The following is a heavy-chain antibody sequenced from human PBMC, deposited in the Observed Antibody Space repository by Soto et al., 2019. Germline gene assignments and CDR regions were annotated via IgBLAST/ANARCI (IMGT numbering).Heavy chain of an antibody. CDR3: ARIHSSSSSDMDV. V-gene: IGHV6-1*01. J-gene: IGHJ6*02. D-gene: IGHD6-6*01. Sequence: SPTLSPTCAIFGDSVSSNSAAWNWIRQSPSRGLEWLGRTYYRSKWYYGYAVSVKSRIAIKPDTSKNQFSLQLNSVTPEDTAVYYCARIHSSSSSDMDVWGQGTTVTV. CDR2: TYYRSKWYY. CDR1: GDSVSSNSAA.